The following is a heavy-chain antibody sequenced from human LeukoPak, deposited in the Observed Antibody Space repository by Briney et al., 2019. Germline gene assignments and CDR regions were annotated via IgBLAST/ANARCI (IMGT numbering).Heavy chain of an antibody. CDR3: ARTLYDILTASSFGSSQLLAT. CDR2: IYYSGST. CDR1: GGSIRSTDYY. J-gene: IGHJ5*02. Sequence: SETLSLTCTVSGGSIRSTDYYWGWVRQPPGKGLEWIGSIYYSGSTYYNPSLKSRVTISVDTSKNQFSLKLNSVTAANTAVYYCARTLYDILTASSFGSSQLLATWGQGTLVTASS. V-gene: IGHV4-39*01. D-gene: IGHD3-9*01.